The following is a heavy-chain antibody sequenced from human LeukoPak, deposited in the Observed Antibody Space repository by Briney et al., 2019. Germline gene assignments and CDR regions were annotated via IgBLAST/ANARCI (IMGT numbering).Heavy chain of an antibody. J-gene: IGHJ5*02. CDR2: INHSGST. CDR3: ARGSPVEMATISGWFDP. D-gene: IGHD5-24*01. CDR1: GGSFSGYY. V-gene: IGHV4-34*01. Sequence: SETLSLTCAVYGGSFSGYYWSWIRQPPGKGLEWIGEINHSGSTNYNPSLKSRVTISVDTSKNQFSLKLSPVTAADTAVYYCARGSPVEMATISGWFDPWGQGTLVTVSS.